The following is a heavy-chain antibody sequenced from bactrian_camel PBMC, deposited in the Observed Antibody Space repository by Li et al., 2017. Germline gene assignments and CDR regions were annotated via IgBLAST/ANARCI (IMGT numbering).Heavy chain of an antibody. CDR3: AAGQWYTDEYRY. D-gene: IGHD6*01. CDR1: GVAFSRYA. J-gene: IGHJ4*01. V-gene: IGHV3S9*01. Sequence: QVQLVESGGGVVQPGGSLRLSCQASGVAFSRYAIHWVRQAPGKGLEWVSGISGGGMTFYAVSVKGRFTIARDNTKNAAYLQMNNLKSEDTALYYCAAGQWYTDEYRYWGQGTQVTVS. CDR2: ISGGGMT.